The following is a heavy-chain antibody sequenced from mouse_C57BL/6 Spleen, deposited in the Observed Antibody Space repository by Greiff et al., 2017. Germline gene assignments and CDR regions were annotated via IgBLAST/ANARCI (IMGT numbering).Heavy chain of an antibody. CDR3: ARIAPYDYDRDFDY. Sequence: QVTLKVSGPGILQPSQTLSLTCSFSGVSLSTFGMGVSWVRQASGKGLEWLGPLWWDDDKYYNPALRSRLTISKDTSKNQVFLKIANVDTADTATYYCARIAPYDYDRDFDYWGQGTTLTVSS. J-gene: IGHJ2*01. D-gene: IGHD2-4*01. V-gene: IGHV8-8*01. CDR1: GVSLSTFGMG. CDR2: LWWDDDK.